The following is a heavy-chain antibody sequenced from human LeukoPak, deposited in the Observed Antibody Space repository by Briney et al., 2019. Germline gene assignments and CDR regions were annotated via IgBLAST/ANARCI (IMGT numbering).Heavy chain of an antibody. CDR1: GGSISSGGYS. CDR2: IYHSGST. Sequence: RASETLSLTCAVSGGSISSGGYSWSWIRQPPGKGLEWIGYIYHSGSTYYNPSLKSRVTISVDRSKNQFSLKLSSVTVADTAVYYCARSIRYYFDYWGQGTLVTVSS. J-gene: IGHJ4*02. V-gene: IGHV4-30-2*01. D-gene: IGHD5-24*01. CDR3: ARSIRYYFDY.